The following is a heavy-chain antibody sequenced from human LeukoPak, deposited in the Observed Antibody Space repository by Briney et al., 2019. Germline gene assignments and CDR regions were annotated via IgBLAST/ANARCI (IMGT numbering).Heavy chain of an antibody. J-gene: IGHJ4*02. V-gene: IGHV3-7*01. CDR1: GFTFSNYW. Sequence: GGSLRLSCAASGFTFSNYWMNWVRQAPGKGLEWVANIKQDGSEKYYVDSVKGRFTISRDNAKNSLYLQLNSLRVEDTAVYYCANQRFLDYWGQGTLVTVSS. CDR2: IKQDGSEK. D-gene: IGHD3-3*01. CDR3: ANQRFLDY.